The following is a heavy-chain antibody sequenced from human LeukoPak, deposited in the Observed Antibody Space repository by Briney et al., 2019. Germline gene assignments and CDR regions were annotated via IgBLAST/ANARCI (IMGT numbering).Heavy chain of an antibody. CDR1: GFTFSNYW. J-gene: IGHJ6*03. V-gene: IGHV3-7*01. CDR3: ARDGVVDVWISCGTYSYYYYMDV. Sequence: PGGSLRLSCAASGFTFSNYWMTWVRQAPGKGLEWVANIKEDGREKKYVDSVKGRFTISRDNAKNSLYLQMNSLRVEDTAVYYCARDGVVDVWISCGTYSYYYYMDVWGKGTTVTVSS. CDR2: IKEDGREK. D-gene: IGHD3-3*01.